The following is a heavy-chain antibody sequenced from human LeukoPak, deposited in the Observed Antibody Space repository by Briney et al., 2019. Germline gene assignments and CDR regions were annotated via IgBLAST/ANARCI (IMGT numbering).Heavy chain of an antibody. J-gene: IGHJ3*02. D-gene: IGHD3-10*01. CDR3: ARDKDGSREQYAFDI. CDR1: GGSISSYY. Sequence: SETLSLTCTVSGGSISSYYWSWIRQPPGKGLEWIGYIYYSGSTNYNPSLMSRVTISVDTSKNQFSLKLSSVTAADTAVYYCARDKDGSREQYAFDIWGQGTMVTVSS. V-gene: IGHV4-59*01. CDR2: IYYSGST.